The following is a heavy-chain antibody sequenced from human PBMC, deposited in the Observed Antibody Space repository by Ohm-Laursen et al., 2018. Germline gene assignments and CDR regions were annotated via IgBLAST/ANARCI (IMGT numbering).Heavy chain of an antibody. D-gene: IGHD3-22*01. CDR1: GFTFSSYG. CDR2: ISGSGRTT. Sequence: SLRLSCAASGFTFSSYGMTWVRQAPGKGLEWVSAISGSGRTTYYADSVKGRFTISRDNSKNTLYLQMNSLRAEDTAVYYCAKDSQYYDSSGYQDWGQGTLVTVSS. J-gene: IGHJ4*02. CDR3: AKDSQYYDSSGYQD. V-gene: IGHV3-23*01.